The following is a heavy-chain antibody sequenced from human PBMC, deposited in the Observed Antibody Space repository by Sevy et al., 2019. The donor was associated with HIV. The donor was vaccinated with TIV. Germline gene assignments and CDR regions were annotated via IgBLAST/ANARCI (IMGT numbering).Heavy chain of an antibody. D-gene: IGHD3-3*01. CDR2: IKQDGSEK. J-gene: IGHJ6*02. V-gene: IGHV3-7*03. Sequence: GGSLRLSCAASGFTFSSYWMSWVRQAPGQGLEWVANIKQDGSEKYYVDSVEGRFTISRDNAKNSLYLQMNSLRAEDTAVYYCARRPDPRYDFWSGYPRLYYGMDVWGQGTTVTVSS. CDR3: ARRPDPRYDFWSGYPRLYYGMDV. CDR1: GFTFSSYW.